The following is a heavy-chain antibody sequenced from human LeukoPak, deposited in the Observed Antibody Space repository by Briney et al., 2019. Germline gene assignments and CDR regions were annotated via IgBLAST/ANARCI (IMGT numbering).Heavy chain of an antibody. Sequence: SVKVSCKASGGTFSSYAISWVRQAPGQGLEWMGGIIPIFGTANYAQKFQGRVTITADESTSTAYMEMRSLRSDDTAVYYCARDLRWPPLNLDYWGQGTLVTVSS. CDR1: GGTFSSYA. V-gene: IGHV1-69*13. CDR2: IIPIFGTA. J-gene: IGHJ4*02. D-gene: IGHD4-23*01. CDR3: ARDLRWPPLNLDY.